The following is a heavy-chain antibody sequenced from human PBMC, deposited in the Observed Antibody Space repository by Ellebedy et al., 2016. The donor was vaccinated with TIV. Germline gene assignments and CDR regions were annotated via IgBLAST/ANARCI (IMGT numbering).Heavy chain of an antibody. Sequence: GGSLRLSXAASGFTVSNNYMTWVRQAPGKGLEWVSLIYSGGRTYYADSVKGRFTISRDNSRNTVYLQMRSLRDEDTAVYYCAKDRVGVTVTPAADWGRGTLSPSPQ. CDR1: GFTVSNNY. CDR2: IYSGGRT. J-gene: IGHJ4*02. D-gene: IGHD4-17*01. V-gene: IGHV3-53*01. CDR3: AKDRVGVTVTPAAD.